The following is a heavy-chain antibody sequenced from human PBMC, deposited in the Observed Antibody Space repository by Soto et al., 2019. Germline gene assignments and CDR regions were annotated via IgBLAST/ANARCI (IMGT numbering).Heavy chain of an antibody. D-gene: IGHD4-4*01. CDR1: GYTFTSYW. CDR3: VRAVHSATVTTRYYYYGMDV. CDR2: IYPSDSDI. Sequence: GESLKISCKGSGYTFTSYWIGWVRQMPGEGLEWMGVIYPSDSDIRYSPSFQGKVTISADKSITTAYLQWSSLKAADTAMYYCVRAVHSATVTTRYYYYGMDVWGQGTTVTVSS. V-gene: IGHV5-51*01. J-gene: IGHJ6*02.